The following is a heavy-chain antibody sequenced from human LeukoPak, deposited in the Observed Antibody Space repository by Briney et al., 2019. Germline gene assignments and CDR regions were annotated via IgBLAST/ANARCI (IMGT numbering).Heavy chain of an antibody. CDR3: ARASETAMVTL. CDR1: AVSITSGTYY. CDR2: IYSTGRV. V-gene: IGHV4-61*02. D-gene: IGHD5-18*01. J-gene: IGHJ4*02. Sequence: SETLSLPCTVSAVSITSGTYYWTWIRQSAGKGLEWIGRIYSTGRVNYNPSLKSRVTMLLDTSKNHISLKLTSVTAADTAIYFCARASETAMVTLWGQGTLVTVSS.